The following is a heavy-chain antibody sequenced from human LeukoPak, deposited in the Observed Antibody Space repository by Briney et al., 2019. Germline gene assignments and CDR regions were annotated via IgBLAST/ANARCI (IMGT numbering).Heavy chain of an antibody. V-gene: IGHV4-31*03. CDR3: ASSSGGSYEDWFDP. D-gene: IGHD1-26*01. J-gene: IGHJ5*02. Sequence: SETLSLTCTVSGGSISSGGYYWSWIRQHPGKGLEWIGYIYYSGSTYYNPSLKSRVTISVDTSKNQFSLKLSSVTAADTAMYYCASSSGGSYEDWFDPWGQGTLVTVSS. CDR1: GGSISSGGYY. CDR2: IYYSGST.